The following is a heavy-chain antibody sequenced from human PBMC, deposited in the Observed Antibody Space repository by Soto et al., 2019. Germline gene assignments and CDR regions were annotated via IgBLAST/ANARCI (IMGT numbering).Heavy chain of an antibody. V-gene: IGHV3-33*01. J-gene: IGHJ3*02. D-gene: IGHD4-17*01. CDR1: GFTFSGFG. Sequence: QVQLVESGGGVVQPGTSLRLSCEASGFTFSGFGMHWVRQAPGKGLEWVAVIWYDGGKKYYADCVKGRFTISRDNSKNALYLQMNSLRAEDTAVYYCARGRGGSYGGNSAHFDIWGQGTLVTVSS. CDR3: ARGRGGSYGGNSAHFDI. CDR2: IWYDGGKK.